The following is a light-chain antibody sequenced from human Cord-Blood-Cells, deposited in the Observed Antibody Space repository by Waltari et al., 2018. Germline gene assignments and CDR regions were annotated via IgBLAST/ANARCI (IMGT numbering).Light chain of an antibody. Sequence: QSALTQPASVSGSPGQSITISCTGTSSDVGGYNYVSWYQQHPGKAPKLMIYDVSKRPSGFSNRFSGSKSGNTASLTISGLQAEDEADYYCSPYTSSSTWVFGGGTKLTVL. J-gene: IGLJ3*02. CDR2: DVS. CDR3: SPYTSSSTWV. CDR1: SSDVGGYNY. V-gene: IGLV2-14*01.